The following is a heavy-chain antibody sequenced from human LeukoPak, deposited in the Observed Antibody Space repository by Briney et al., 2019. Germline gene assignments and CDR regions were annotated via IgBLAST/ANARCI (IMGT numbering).Heavy chain of an antibody. V-gene: IGHV3-7*01. J-gene: IGHJ6*02. D-gene: IGHD4-17*01. CDR2: IKQDGSEK. CDR3: AREGYGDTFYGMDV. CDR1: GFTFSSYW. Sequence: PGGSLRLSCAASGFTFSSYWMSWVRQAPGKGLGWVANIKQDGSEKYYVDSVKGRFTISRDNAKNSLYLQMNSLRAEDTAVYYCAREGYGDTFYGMDVWGQGTTVTVSS.